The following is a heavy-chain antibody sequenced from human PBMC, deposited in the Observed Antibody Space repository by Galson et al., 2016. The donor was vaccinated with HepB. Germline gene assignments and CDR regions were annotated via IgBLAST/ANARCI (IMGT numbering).Heavy chain of an antibody. D-gene: IGHD6-19*01. CDR1: GYIFSNYA. Sequence: SLRLSCAASGYIFSNYAMTWVRQAPGKGLEWVSLMSDSGESTYYADSVKGRFAISSDNSNNTLYLQMDSLRAEDTAIYYCAKVGIPGAGTPYFDFWGQGTLVSVSS. CDR2: MSDSGEST. V-gene: IGHV3-23*01. CDR3: AKVGIPGAGTPYFDF. J-gene: IGHJ4*02.